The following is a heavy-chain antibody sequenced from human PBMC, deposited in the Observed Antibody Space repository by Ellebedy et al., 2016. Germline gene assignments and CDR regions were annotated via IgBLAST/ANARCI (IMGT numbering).Heavy chain of an antibody. D-gene: IGHD6-19*01. CDR2: ISGSGGST. CDR1: GFTFSSYA. V-gene: IGHV3-23*01. CDR3: AKTHIGTSGWYGEYQYGMDV. Sequence: GGSLRLSXAASGFTFSSYAMSWVRQAPGKGLEWVSAISGSGGSTYYADSVKGRFTISRDNSKNTLYLQMNSLRAEDTALYYCAKTHIGTSGWYGEYQYGMDVWGQGNPGHRLL. J-gene: IGHJ6*02.